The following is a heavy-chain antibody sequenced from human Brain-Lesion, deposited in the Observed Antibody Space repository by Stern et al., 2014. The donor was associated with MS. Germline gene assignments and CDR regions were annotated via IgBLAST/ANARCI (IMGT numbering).Heavy chain of an antibody. CDR2: IYYSGNT. Sequence: QLVQSGPGLVKPSETLSLTCTVAGGSVSSTSYAWAWIRQPPGKGLEWIGTIYYSGNTYYSPSLKSRLTISLDTSKNQVSLPLSSVTAADTAVYYCAGEEDIRYCSGGSCTGNWFDPWGQGTLVTVSS. D-gene: IGHD2-15*01. J-gene: IGHJ5*02. CDR1: GGSVSSTSYA. V-gene: IGHV4-39*01. CDR3: AGEEDIRYCSGGSCTGNWFDP.